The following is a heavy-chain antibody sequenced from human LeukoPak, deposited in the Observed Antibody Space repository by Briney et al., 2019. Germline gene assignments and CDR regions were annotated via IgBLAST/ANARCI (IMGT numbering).Heavy chain of an antibody. D-gene: IGHD3-9*01. Sequence: ASVKVSCKASGYTFTSYYMHWVRQAPGQGLEWMGIINSSGGSTSYAQKFQGRVTMTRDTSTSTVYMELSSLRSEDTAVYYCARGLGGLRYFDWLPTMDYYYMDVWGKGTTVTISS. CDR3: ARGLGGLRYFDWLPTMDYYYMDV. J-gene: IGHJ6*03. V-gene: IGHV1-46*01. CDR2: INSSGGST. CDR1: GYTFTSYY.